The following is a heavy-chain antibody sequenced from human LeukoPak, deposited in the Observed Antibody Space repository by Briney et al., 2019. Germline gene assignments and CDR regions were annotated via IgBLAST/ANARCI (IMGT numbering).Heavy chain of an antibody. Sequence: SETLSLTCAVYGGSFSGYYWSWIRQPPGKGLEWIGEINHSGSTNYNPSLKSRVTISVDTSKNQFSLKLSSVPAADTAVYYCATNHYDSSGYYFSPGDYWGQGTLVTVSS. J-gene: IGHJ4*02. CDR1: GGSFSGYY. CDR2: INHSGST. CDR3: ATNHYDSSGYYFSPGDY. D-gene: IGHD3-22*01. V-gene: IGHV4-34*01.